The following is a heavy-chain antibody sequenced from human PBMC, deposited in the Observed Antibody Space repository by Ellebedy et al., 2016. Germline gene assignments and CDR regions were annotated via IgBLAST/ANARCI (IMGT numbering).Heavy chain of an antibody. CDR1: GYRFTGHY. CDR2: INPETGAP. J-gene: IGHJ5*02. CDR3: VRDVGVSARLDP. D-gene: IGHD3-3*01. V-gene: IGHV1-2*02. Sequence: ASVKVSXXASGYRFTGHYVHWVRQAPGQGLEWMGWINPETGAPFYVQKFAGRVTMTRDTSVNTAYLELSRLRSDDTALYYCVRDVGVSARLDPWGQGTLVTVSS.